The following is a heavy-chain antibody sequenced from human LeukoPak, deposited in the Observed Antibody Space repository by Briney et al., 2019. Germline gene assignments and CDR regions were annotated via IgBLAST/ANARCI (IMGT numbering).Heavy chain of an antibody. CDR2: ISYDGSNK. V-gene: IGHV3-30*04. Sequence: GGSLRLSCAASGFTFSSYAMHWVRQAPGKGLEWVAVISYDGSNKYYADSVKGRFTISRDNSKNALYLQMNSLRAEDTAVYYCARNGVRDCSSTSCYTWRGYLDLWGRGTLVTVSS. CDR1: GFTFSSYA. CDR3: ARNGVRDCSSTSCYTWRGYLDL. J-gene: IGHJ2*01. D-gene: IGHD2-2*02.